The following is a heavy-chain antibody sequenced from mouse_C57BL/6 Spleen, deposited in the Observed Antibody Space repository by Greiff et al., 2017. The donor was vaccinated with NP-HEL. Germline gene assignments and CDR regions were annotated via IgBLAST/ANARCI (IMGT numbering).Heavy chain of an antibody. J-gene: IGHJ2*01. CDR3: ATDYYGSYGD. Sequence: EVKVVESGGGLVKPGGSLKLSCAASGFTFSDYGMHWVRQAPEKGLEWVAYISSGSSTIYYADTVKGRFTISRDNATNTLFLQMTSLRYEDTAMYYYATDYYGSYGDRGPGTTLTVA. CDR2: ISSGSSTI. D-gene: IGHD1-1*01. CDR1: GFTFSDYG. V-gene: IGHV5-17*01.